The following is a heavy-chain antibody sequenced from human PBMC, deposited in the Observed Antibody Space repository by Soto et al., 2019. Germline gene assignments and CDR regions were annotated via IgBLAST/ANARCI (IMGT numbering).Heavy chain of an antibody. CDR1: GFSVSSYS. V-gene: IGHV3-23*01. Sequence: GGSLSLSCADSGFSVSSYSMSWVRQARGQRLEWVSAISGSGGITYYADSVKGRFTISRDNSKNTLYLQMNSLRAEDTAVYYCAKDNAKGKQWLVTYYFDYWGQGTLVTVSS. CDR2: ISGSGGIT. J-gene: IGHJ4*02. D-gene: IGHD6-19*01. CDR3: AKDNAKGKQWLVTYYFDY.